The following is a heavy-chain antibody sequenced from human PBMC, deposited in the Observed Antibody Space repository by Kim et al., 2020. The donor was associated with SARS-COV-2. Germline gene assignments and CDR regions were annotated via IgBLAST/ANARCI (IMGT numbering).Heavy chain of an antibody. V-gene: IGHV1-3*01. D-gene: IGHD3-3*01. CDR2: INAGNGNT. CDR3: ARDGRITIFGVVIEGPFDY. CDR1: GYTFTSYA. Sequence: ASVKVSCKASGYTFTSYAMHWVRQAPGQRLEWMGWINAGNGNTKYSQKFQGRVTITRDTSASTAYTELSSLRSEDTAVYYCARDGRITIFGVVIEGPFDYWGQGTLVTVSS. J-gene: IGHJ4*02.